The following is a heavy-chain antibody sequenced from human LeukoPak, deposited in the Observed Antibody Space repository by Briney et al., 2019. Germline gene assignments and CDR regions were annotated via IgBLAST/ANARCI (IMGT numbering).Heavy chain of an antibody. Sequence: GGSLRLSCAASGFTLSSYSMNWVRQAPGKGLEWVSSISSSSSYIYYADSVKGRFTISRDDAKNSLYLQMTSLIAEDTAVYYCARERASSSWTLFGYWGQGTLVTVSS. J-gene: IGHJ4*02. CDR3: ARERASSSWTLFGY. V-gene: IGHV3-21*01. CDR2: ISSSSSYI. D-gene: IGHD6-13*01. CDR1: GFTLSSYS.